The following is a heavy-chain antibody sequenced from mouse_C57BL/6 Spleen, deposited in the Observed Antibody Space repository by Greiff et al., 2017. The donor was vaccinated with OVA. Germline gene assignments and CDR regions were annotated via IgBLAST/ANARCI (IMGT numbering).Heavy chain of an antibody. Sequence: EVKLMESGGGLVQPKGSLKLSCAASGFSFNTYAMNWVRQAPGKGLEWVARIRSKSNNYATYYADSVKDRFTISRDDSESMLYLQMNNLKTEDTAMYYCVRQGDGYYSFAYWGQGTLVTVSA. CDR3: VRQGDGYYSFAY. D-gene: IGHD2-3*01. CDR1: GFSFNTYA. CDR2: IRSKSNNYAT. J-gene: IGHJ3*01. V-gene: IGHV10-1*01.